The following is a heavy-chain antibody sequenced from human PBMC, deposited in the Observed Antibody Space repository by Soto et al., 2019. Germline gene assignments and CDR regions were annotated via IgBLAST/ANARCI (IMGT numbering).Heavy chain of an antibody. CDR2: IHYSGST. V-gene: IGHV4-39*01. Sequence: SETLSLTCTVSGGSISSNTYYWGWIRQPPGKGLEWIGNIHYSGSTHYNPSLKSRATISEDTSKNQFSLNLISVTAADTAVYYCTRRLSATSHRDYWGQGALVTVSS. CDR3: TRRLSATSHRDY. J-gene: IGHJ4*02. D-gene: IGHD2-21*02. CDR1: GGSISSNTYY.